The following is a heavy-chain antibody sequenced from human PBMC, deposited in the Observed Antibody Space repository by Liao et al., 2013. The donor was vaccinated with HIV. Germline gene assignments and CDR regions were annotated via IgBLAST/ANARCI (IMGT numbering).Heavy chain of an antibody. D-gene: IGHD5-18*01. V-gene: IGHV4-34*01. Sequence: QVQLQQWGAGLLKPSETLSLTCAVYGESFSGYYWSWIRQPPGKGLEWIGEINHSGSTNYNPSLKSRVTISVDTSKNQFSLKLSSVTAADTAVYYCARGFGGYSYARRWFDPWGQGTLVTVSS. CDR2: INHSGST. CDR1: GESFSGYY. CDR3: ARGFGGYSYARRWFDP. J-gene: IGHJ5*02.